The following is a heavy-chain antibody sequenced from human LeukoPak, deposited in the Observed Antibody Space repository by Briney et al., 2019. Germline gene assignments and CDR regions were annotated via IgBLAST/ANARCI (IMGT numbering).Heavy chain of an antibody. CDR3: ASRIDYSYGIDY. D-gene: IGHD5-18*01. CDR2: IYYSGST. J-gene: IGHJ4*02. Sequence: SETLSLTCTVSGGSISSGGYYWSWIRQHPGKGLEWIGYIYYSGSTYYNPSLKSRVTISEDMSKNQFSLKLSSVTAADTAVYYCASRIDYSYGIDYWGQGTLVTVSS. V-gene: IGHV4-31*03. CDR1: GGSISSGGYY.